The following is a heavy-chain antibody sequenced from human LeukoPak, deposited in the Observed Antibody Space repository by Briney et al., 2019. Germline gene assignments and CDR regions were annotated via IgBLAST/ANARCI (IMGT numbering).Heavy chain of an antibody. Sequence: GGSLRLSCAASGFTFSSYGVHWVRQAPGKGLEWVAVISYDGSNKYYADSVKGRFTISRDNSKNTLYLQMNSLRAEDTAVYYCAKEDLEWLSNDDAFDIRGQGTMVTVSS. CDR2: ISYDGSNK. V-gene: IGHV3-30*18. J-gene: IGHJ3*02. D-gene: IGHD3-3*01. CDR3: AKEDLEWLSNDDAFDI. CDR1: GFTFSSYG.